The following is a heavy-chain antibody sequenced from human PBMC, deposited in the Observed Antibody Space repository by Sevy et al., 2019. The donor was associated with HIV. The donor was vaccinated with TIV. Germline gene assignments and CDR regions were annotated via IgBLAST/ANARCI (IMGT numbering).Heavy chain of an antibody. Sequence: GGSLRLSCAASGFTVSSNYMNWVRQAPGKGLEWVSVFYSGGSTYYADSVKDRFTISRDKSKNTLYLQMNSLRAEDTAVYYCARAYCSSTSCNTRYDAFDIWGQGTMVTVSS. V-gene: IGHV3-66*01. CDR2: FYSGGST. CDR3: ARAYCSSTSCNTRYDAFDI. D-gene: IGHD2-2*02. CDR1: GFTVSSNY. J-gene: IGHJ3*02.